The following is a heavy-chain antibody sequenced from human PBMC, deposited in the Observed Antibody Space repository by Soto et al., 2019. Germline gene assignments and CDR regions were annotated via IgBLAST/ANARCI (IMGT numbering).Heavy chain of an antibody. Sequence: QVQLVQSGAEVKKPGSSVKVYCKASGDTFNFYTVSWVRQAPGQGLEWMGRIIPMLGMSNYAQKFQDRVTIIADKSTSTAYMQLSSLRSEDTAIYYCATSYGSGSRPFDYWGQGTLATVSS. CDR3: ATSYGSGSRPFDY. J-gene: IGHJ4*02. CDR2: IIPMLGMS. CDR1: GDTFNFYT. D-gene: IGHD3-10*01. V-gene: IGHV1-69*02.